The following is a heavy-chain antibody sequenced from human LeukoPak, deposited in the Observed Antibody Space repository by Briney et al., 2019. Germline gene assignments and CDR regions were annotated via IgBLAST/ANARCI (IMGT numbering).Heavy chain of an antibody. CDR2: ISWNSGSI. J-gene: IGHJ4*02. V-gene: IGHV3-9*01. CDR1: GFTFDDYA. Sequence: PTGGSLRLSCAASGFTFDDYAMHWVRHAPGKGLEWVSGISWNSGSIAYADSVKGRFTICRVNAKNSLYLQMNSLRAEDTALYCCAKVPRVFPSGVVLGDYFDYWGQGTLVTVSS. D-gene: IGHD2-8*01. CDR3: AKVPRVFPSGVVLGDYFDY.